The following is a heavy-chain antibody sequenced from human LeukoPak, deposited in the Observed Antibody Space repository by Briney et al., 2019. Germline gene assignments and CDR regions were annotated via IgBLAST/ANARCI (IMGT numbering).Heavy chain of an antibody. CDR3: ARGDNWNYITLPNY. V-gene: IGHV3-30-3*01. J-gene: IGHJ4*02. Sequence: GRSLRLSCAASGFTFSSYAMHWVRQAPGKGLEWVAVISYDGSNKYYADSVKGRFTISRDNSKNTLYLQMNSLRAEDTAVYYCARGDNWNYITLPNYWGQGTLVTVSS. CDR2: ISYDGSNK. CDR1: GFTFSSYA. D-gene: IGHD1-7*01.